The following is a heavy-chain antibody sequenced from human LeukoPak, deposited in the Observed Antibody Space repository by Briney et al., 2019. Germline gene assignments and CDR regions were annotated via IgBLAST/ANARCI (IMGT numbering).Heavy chain of an antibody. D-gene: IGHD2-15*01. Sequence: ASVKVSCKASGYTFTGYYMHWVRQAPGQGLEWMGWINPNSGGTNYAQKFQGRVTMTRDTSISTAYMELSRLRSDDTAVYYCARDEDTVDGFDPWGQGTLVTVSS. CDR3: ARDEDTVDGFDP. V-gene: IGHV1-2*02. CDR2: INPNSGGT. J-gene: IGHJ5*02. CDR1: GYTFTGYY.